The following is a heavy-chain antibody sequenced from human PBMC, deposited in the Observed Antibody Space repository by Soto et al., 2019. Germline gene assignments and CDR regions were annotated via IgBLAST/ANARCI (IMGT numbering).Heavy chain of an antibody. Sequence: QVQLQESGPGLVKPSGTLSLTCTVSGDSISSDYWSWIRQPPGKGLEWIGYIYYTGTTNYSPSLKGRVTISVDTSKNQFSLRLTSVTAADTAVYYCARDPLRDGRGYSYGMDVWGPGTTVTVSS. V-gene: IGHV4-59*01. CDR1: GDSISSDY. D-gene: IGHD3-22*01. J-gene: IGHJ6*02. CDR3: ARDPLRDGRGYSYGMDV. CDR2: IYYTGTT.